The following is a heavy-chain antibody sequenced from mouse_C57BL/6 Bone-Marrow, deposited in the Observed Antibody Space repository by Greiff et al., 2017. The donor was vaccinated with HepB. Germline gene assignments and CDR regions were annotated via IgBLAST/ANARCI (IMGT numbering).Heavy chain of an antibody. V-gene: IGHV1-76*01. CDR3: ARNLLLWYFDV. J-gene: IGHJ1*03. CDR1: GYTFTDYY. Sequence: VKLMESGAELVRPGASVKLSCKASGYTFTDYYINWVKQRPGQGLEWIARIYPGSGNTYYNEKFKGKATLTAEKSSSTAYMQLSSLTSEDSAVYFCARNLLLWYFDVWGTGTTVTVSS. CDR2: IYPGSGNT.